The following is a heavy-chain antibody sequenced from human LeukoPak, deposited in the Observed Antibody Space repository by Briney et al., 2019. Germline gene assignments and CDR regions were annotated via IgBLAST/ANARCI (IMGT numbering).Heavy chain of an antibody. CDR2: ISYDGSNK. J-gene: IGHJ4*02. Sequence: PGGSLRLSCAASGFTFSSYGMHWVRQAPGKGLEWVAVISYDGSNKFYADSVKGRFTISRDDSKNTLYLQMNSLRAEDTAVYYCANVVGSTHYWGQGTLVTVSS. D-gene: IGHD3-10*01. CDR3: ANVVGSTHY. V-gene: IGHV3-30*18. CDR1: GFTFSSYG.